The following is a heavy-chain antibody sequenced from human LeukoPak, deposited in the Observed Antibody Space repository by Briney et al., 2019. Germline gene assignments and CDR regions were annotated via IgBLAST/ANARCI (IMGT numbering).Heavy chain of an antibody. J-gene: IGHJ4*02. V-gene: IGHV4-59*01. D-gene: IGHD1-26*01. CDR3: ARGGGARFRHDFDY. CDR2: IYYSGST. CDR1: GGSISSYY. Sequence: SSETLSLTCTVSGGSISSYYWSWIRQPPGKGLEWIGYIYYSGSTNYNPSLKSRVTISVDTSKNQFSLKLSSVTAADTAVYYCARGGGARFRHDFDYWGQGTLVTVSP.